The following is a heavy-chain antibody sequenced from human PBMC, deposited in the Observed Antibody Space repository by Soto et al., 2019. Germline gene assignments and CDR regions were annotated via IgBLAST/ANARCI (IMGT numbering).Heavy chain of an antibody. Sequence: EVQVLESGGGLVQPGGSLRLSCAASRFTFSSYAMSWVRQAPGKGLEWVSAISGSGGSTYYADSVKGRFTISRDNSKNTLYLQMNSLRAEDTAIYYCATDSALLWFGESRGAFDYWGQGTLVTVSS. CDR3: ATDSALLWFGESRGAFDY. CDR1: RFTFSSYA. CDR2: ISGSGGST. J-gene: IGHJ4*02. D-gene: IGHD3-10*01. V-gene: IGHV3-23*01.